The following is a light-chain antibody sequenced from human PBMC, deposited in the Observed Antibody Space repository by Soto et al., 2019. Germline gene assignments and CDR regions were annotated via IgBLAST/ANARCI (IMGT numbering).Light chain of an antibody. CDR2: EGT. CDR3: CSYADNNDYV. V-gene: IGLV2-23*01. J-gene: IGLJ1*01. Sequence: QSALTQPASVSGSPGQSITVSCTGINSDVGIYNLVSWYQHHPGKAPKLVIYEGTKRPSGVSSRFSGSKSGNTASLTISGLQAEDEGDYYCCSYADNNDYVFGTGTKLTVL. CDR1: NSDVGIYNL.